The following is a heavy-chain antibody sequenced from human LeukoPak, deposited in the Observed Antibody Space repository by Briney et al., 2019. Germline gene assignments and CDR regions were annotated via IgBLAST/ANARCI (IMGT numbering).Heavy chain of an antibody. CDR3: ARDLDDSYGSGSSADY. J-gene: IGHJ4*02. CDR1: GYTFTSYD. Sequence: ASVKVSCKASGYTFTSYDINWVRQAPGQGLEWMGWINPNSGGTNYAQKFQGRVTMTRDTSISTAYMELSRLRSDDTAVYYCARDLDDSYGSGSSADYWGQGTLVTVSS. CDR2: INPNSGGT. D-gene: IGHD3-10*01. V-gene: IGHV1-2*02.